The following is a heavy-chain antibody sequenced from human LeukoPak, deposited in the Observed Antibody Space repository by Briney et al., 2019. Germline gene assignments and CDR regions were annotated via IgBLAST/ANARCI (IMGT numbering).Heavy chain of an antibody. CDR2: LDPEDGET. CDR1: GYTLTELS. Sequence: ASVKVSCKVSGYTLTELSMHWVRQAPGKGLEWMGGLDPEDGETIYAQKFQGRVTMTEDTSTDTAYMELSSLRSEDTAVYYCATSSYYGSGTIYYYYYYMDVWGKGTTVTISS. J-gene: IGHJ6*03. D-gene: IGHD3-10*01. CDR3: ATSSYYGSGTIYYYYYYMDV. V-gene: IGHV1-24*01.